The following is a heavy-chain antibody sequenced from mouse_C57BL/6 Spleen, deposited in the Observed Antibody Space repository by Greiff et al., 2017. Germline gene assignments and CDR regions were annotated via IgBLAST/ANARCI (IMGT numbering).Heavy chain of an antibody. V-gene: IGHV1-82*01. CDR2: IYPGDGDT. CDR3: ARAGPYYFDY. J-gene: IGHJ2*01. CDR1: GYAFSSSW. D-gene: IGHD3-3*01. Sequence: QVQLKQSGPELVKPGASVKISCKASGYAFSSSWMNWVKQGPGKGLEWIGRIYPGDGDTNYNGKFKGKATLTADKSSSTAYMQLSSLTSEDSAVYFCARAGPYYFDYWGQGTTLTVSS.